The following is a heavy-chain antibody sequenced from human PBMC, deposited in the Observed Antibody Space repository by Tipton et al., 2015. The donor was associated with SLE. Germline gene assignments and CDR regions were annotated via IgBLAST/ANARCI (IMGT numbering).Heavy chain of an antibody. CDR1: GLTFTSYW. CDR2: IKPDGTTE. Sequence: SLRLSCAASGLTFTSYWMTWVRQAPGRGPEWVANIKPDGTTEYYADSVKGRFTISRDNAQNSLYLDMISLRAEDTALYYCAAAAMGHWGQGTLVTVPS. CDR3: AAAAMGH. J-gene: IGHJ4*02. V-gene: IGHV3-7*01. D-gene: IGHD2-2*01.